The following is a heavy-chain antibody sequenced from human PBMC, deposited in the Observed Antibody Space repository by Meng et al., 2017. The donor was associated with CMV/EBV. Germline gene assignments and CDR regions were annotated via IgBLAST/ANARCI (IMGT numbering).Heavy chain of an antibody. CDR2: MHPRDSDI. Sequence: KVSCKGSGYSFTSYWIGWVRQTPEKGLEWMGIMHPRDSDIRYSPSFQGQVTISADKSISTAYLQWSTLKASDTAIYYCARPTVVGGRPRTFDYWGQGTLVTVSS. V-gene: IGHV5-51*01. D-gene: IGHD3-16*01. CDR3: ARPTVVGGRPRTFDY. J-gene: IGHJ4*02. CDR1: GYSFTSYW.